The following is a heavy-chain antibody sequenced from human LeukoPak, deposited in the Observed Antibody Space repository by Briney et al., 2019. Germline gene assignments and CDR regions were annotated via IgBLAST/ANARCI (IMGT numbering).Heavy chain of an antibody. CDR2: IYHSGST. CDR1: GGSISSASYF. Sequence: PSQTLSLTCTVSGGSISSASYFWSWIRQPPGKGLEWIGYIYHSGSTYYNPSLKSRVTISVDRSENQFSLKLSSVTAADTAVYYCTRDVPRSGGYPDNWGQGTLVTVSS. CDR3: TRDVPRSGGYPDN. V-gene: IGHV4-30-2*01. D-gene: IGHD2-15*01. J-gene: IGHJ4*02.